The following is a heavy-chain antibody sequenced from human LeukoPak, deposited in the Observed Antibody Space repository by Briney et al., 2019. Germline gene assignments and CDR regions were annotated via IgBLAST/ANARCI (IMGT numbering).Heavy chain of an antibody. Sequence: GGPLRLSCAASGFTFSSYGMHWVRQAPGKGLEWVAVIWYDGSNKYYADSVKGRFTVSRDNSKNTLYLQMNSLRADDTAVYFCARDRCGGGSCHYYFDYWGQGTLVTVSS. J-gene: IGHJ4*02. CDR2: IWYDGSNK. CDR3: ARDRCGGGSCHYYFDY. V-gene: IGHV3-33*01. D-gene: IGHD2-15*01. CDR1: GFTFSSYG.